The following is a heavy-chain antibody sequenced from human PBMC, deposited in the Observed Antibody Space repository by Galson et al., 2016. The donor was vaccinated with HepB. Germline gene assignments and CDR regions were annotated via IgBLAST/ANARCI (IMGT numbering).Heavy chain of an antibody. CDR3: AKMGTRVITTYYFDY. J-gene: IGHJ4*02. D-gene: IGHD3-16*01. Sequence: SLRLSCAASGFTFSSYAMTWVRQAPGKGPEWVSLSSDSGSTTYYADSVKDRFTISRDNPKNTLYLQMNSLRAEDTAVYYCAKMGTRVITTYYFDYWGQGTLVTVSS. CDR2: SSDSGSTT. CDR1: GFTFSSYA. V-gene: IGHV3-23*01.